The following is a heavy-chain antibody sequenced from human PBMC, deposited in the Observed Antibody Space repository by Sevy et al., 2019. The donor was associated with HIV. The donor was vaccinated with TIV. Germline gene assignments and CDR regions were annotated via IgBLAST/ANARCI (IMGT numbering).Heavy chain of an antibody. J-gene: IGHJ4*02. CDR3: AKDLAGPGRRYFDY. CDR2: IRYDGSDK. CDR1: GFTFSNYG. V-gene: IGHV3-30*02. Sequence: GGSLRLSCAASGFTFSNYGMHWDRQVPGKGLEWVTFIRYDGSDKYYAPSVKGRFTISRDDSKNTLYLQMDSLRAEDTAIYYCAKDLAGPGRRYFDYWGQGTLVTVSS. D-gene: IGHD6-13*01.